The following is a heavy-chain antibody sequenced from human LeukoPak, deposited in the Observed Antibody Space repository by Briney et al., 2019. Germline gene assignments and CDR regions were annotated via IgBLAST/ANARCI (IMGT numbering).Heavy chain of an antibody. J-gene: IGHJ5*02. CDR3: ARGDMVVVPAAMKFDP. CDR1: GYTFTSYG. Sequence: GASVKVSCKASGYTFTSYGISWVRQAPGQGLEWMGWISAYNGNTNYAQKLQGRVTMTTDTSTSTAYRELRSLRSDDTAVYYCARGDMVVVPAAMKFDPWGQGTLVTVSS. CDR2: ISAYNGNT. V-gene: IGHV1-18*01. D-gene: IGHD2-2*01.